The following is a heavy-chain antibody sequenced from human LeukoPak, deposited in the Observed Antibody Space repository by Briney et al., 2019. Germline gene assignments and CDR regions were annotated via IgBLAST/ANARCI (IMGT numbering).Heavy chain of an antibody. CDR2: ISSSSSYI. V-gene: IGHV3-21*01. J-gene: IGHJ4*02. Sequence: GGSLRLSCAASGFTFSSYGMHWVRQAPGKGLEWVSSISSSSSYIYYADSVKGRFTISRDNARSTLYPQMNSLRAEDTAVYYCAKDHSQSFDSWGQGTLVTVSS. CDR3: AKDHSQSFDS. D-gene: IGHD2-21*01. CDR1: GFTFSSYG.